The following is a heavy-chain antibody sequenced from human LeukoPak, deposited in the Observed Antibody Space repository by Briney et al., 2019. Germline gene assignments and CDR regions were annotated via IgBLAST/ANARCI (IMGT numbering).Heavy chain of an antibody. CDR3: ARDEGSRTRPEAFDI. Sequence: SETLSLTCTVSGGSISSYYWSWIRQPAGKGLEWIGRIYTSGSTNYNPSLKSRVTMSVDTSKNRFSLKLSSVTAADTAVYYCARDEGSRTRPEAFDIWGQGTMVTVSS. D-gene: IGHD1-14*01. CDR2: IYTSGST. V-gene: IGHV4-4*07. J-gene: IGHJ3*02. CDR1: GGSISSYY.